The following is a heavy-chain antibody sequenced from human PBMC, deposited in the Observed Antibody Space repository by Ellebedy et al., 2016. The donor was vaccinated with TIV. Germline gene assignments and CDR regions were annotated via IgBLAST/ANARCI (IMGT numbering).Heavy chain of an antibody. CDR1: GGSFSAYY. D-gene: IGHD2-2*01. CDR3: ARLSPMSSSYDY. CDR2: IYITGIT. V-gene: IGHV4-4*07. J-gene: IGHJ4*02. Sequence: MPSETLSLTCTVSGGSFSAYYWTWIRQPAGKGLEWIGRIYITGITSYNPSLKSRLTMSIDTSKNQFPLEVSSVTAADSAMYFCARLSPMSSSYDYWGQGILVSVSS.